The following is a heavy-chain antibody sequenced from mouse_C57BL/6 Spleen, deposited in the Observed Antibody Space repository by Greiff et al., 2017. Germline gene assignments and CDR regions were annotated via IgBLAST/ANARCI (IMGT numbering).Heavy chain of an antibody. V-gene: IGHV1-80*01. J-gene: IGHJ4*01. CDR3: ARSNYYYGREDY. CDR2: IYPGDGDT. CDR1: GYAFSSYW. Sequence: QVQLQQSGAELVKPGASVKISCKASGYAFSSYWMNWVKQRPGKGLEWIGQIYPGDGDTNYNGKFKVKATLTANKSSSTAYMQLSSLTSEDSAVYFCARSNYYYGREDYWGQGTSVTVSS. D-gene: IGHD1-1*01.